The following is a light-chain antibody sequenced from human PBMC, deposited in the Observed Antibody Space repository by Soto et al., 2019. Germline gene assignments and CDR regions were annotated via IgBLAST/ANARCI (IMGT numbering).Light chain of an antibody. V-gene: IGKV1-39*01. J-gene: IGKJ5*01. Sequence: DIQMTQSPSSLSPSVVDRVTITFLASQSISSYLNWYQQKPGKAPKLLIYAASSLQSGVPSRFSGSGSGTDFTLTISSLQPEDFATYYCQQSYRISINCGQGTRLEIK. CDR2: AAS. CDR1: QSISSY. CDR3: QQSYRISIN.